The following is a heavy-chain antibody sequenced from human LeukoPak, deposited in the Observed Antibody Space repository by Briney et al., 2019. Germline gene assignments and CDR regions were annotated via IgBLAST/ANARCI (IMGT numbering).Heavy chain of an antibody. V-gene: IGHV3-23*01. J-gene: IGHJ4*02. CDR1: GFTFSSYA. D-gene: IGHD3-10*01. CDR2: ISGSGGST. CDR3: AKAPPGSYGSGSYFDY. Sequence: GGSLRLSCAASGFTFSSYAMSWVRQAPGKGLEWVSAISGSGGSTYYADSVKGRFTISRDNSKNTLYLQMNSLRAEDTAVYYCAKAPPGSYGSGSYFDYWGQGTLVTVSS.